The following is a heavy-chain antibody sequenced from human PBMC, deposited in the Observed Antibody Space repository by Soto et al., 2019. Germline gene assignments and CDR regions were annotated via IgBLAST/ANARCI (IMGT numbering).Heavy chain of an antibody. CDR2: ISPRRGDH. J-gene: IGHJ4*02. Sequence: QLVQSGAEVTKPGASVKVSCKTSGYNFSAHYIHWVRQPPGQGLEWMGWISPRRGDHHSADKFQDRLILPTDTATTTAFMHLSGLRVNDSAVYYCAKGGGYGHGHWGQGTPIIVSS. CDR1: GYNFSAHY. V-gene: IGHV1-2*02. CDR3: AKGGGYGHGH. D-gene: IGHD5-12*01.